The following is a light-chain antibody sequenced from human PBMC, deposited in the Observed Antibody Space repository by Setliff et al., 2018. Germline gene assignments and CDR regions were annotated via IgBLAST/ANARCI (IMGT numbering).Light chain of an antibody. CDR2: DVS. CDR3: SSYTGTYV. CDR1: SSDVGSYNL. V-gene: IGLV2-14*02. J-gene: IGLJ1*01. Sequence: QSALAQPASVSGSPGQSITISCTGTSSDVGSYNLVSWYQQHPGKAPKLMIYDVSNRPSGVSNRFSGSKSGNTASLTISGLQAEDEADYYCSSYTGTYVFGSGTKVTVL.